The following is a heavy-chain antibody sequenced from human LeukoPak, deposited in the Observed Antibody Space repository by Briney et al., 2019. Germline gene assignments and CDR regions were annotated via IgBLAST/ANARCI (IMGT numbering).Heavy chain of an antibody. CDR3: ARRAGEYSHPYDY. J-gene: IGHJ4*02. CDR2: IYSCGNT. CDR1: GFTVSSNS. D-gene: IGHD4-17*01. Sequence: GGSLRLSCTVSGFTVSSNSMSWVRQAPGKGLEWVSFIYSCGNTHYSHSVEGRFTISRDNSKNTLYLQMNSLRAEDTAVYYCARRAGEYSHPYDYWGQGTLVTVSS. V-gene: IGHV3-53*01.